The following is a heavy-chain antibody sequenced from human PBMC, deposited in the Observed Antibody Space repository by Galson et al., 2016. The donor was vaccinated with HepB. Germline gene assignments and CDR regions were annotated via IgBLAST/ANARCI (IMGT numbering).Heavy chain of an antibody. CDR1: GYTFSNYG. J-gene: IGHJ3*02. V-gene: IGHV1-18*01. D-gene: IGHD3-10*01. Sequence: SVKVSCKASGYTFSNYGVGWVRQAPGQGLEWMGYFSSYNGNTNFPQLLQGRVTLTTDTSTSTAYIELRGLRSDDTAVYYCARGYYHAFEIWGQGTMVTVSS. CDR3: ARGYYHAFEI. CDR2: FSSYNGNT.